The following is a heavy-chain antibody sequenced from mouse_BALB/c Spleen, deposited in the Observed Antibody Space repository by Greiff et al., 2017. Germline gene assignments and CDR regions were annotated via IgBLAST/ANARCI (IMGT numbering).Heavy chain of an antibody. D-gene: IGHD1-1*01. V-gene: IGHV1-9*01. CDR2: ILPGSGST. CDR3: ASGDYGRAPFAY. Sequence: QVQLQQSGAELMKPGASVKISCKATGYTFSSYWIEWVKQRPGHGLEWIGEILPGSGSTNYNEKFKGKATFTADTSSNTAYMQLSSLTSGGSAVYYCASGDYGRAPFAYWGQGTLVTVSA. J-gene: IGHJ3*01. CDR1: GYTFSSYW.